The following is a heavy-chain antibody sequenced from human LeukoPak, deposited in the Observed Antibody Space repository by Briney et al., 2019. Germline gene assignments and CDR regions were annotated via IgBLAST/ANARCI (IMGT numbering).Heavy chain of an antibody. CDR3: ARPRGYRFGYNYYYMDV. V-gene: IGHV1-2*02. D-gene: IGHD5-18*01. J-gene: IGHJ6*03. Sequence: GASVKVSCKASGYTFTGYYMHWVRQAPGQGLEWMGWINPNSGGTNYAQKFQGRVTMTRDTSISTAYMELSSLRSDDTALYYCARPRGYRFGYNYYYMDVWGKGTTVTVSS. CDR1: GYTFTGYY. CDR2: INPNSGGT.